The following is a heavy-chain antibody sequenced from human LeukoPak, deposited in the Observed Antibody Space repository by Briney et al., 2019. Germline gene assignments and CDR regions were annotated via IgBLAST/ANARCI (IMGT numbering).Heavy chain of an antibody. V-gene: IGHV3-23*01. Sequence: PGGSLRLSCAASGFTVSSNYMSWVRRAPGKGLEWVSAISGSGGTAYYADSVKGRFTISRDNSKNTLYLQMNSLRAEDTAVYYCAKKGYYDGSGYYMYYFDHWGQGTLVTVSS. CDR3: AKKGYYDGSGYYMYYFDH. D-gene: IGHD3-22*01. CDR1: GFTVSSNY. J-gene: IGHJ4*02. CDR2: ISGSGGTA.